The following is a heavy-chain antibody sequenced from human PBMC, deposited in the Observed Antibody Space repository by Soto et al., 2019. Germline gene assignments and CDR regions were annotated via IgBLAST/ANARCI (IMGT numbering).Heavy chain of an antibody. CDR3: AKLLDARWCAFDI. J-gene: IGHJ3*02. D-gene: IGHD2-8*02. Sequence: QVQLVQSGPEVKKPGASVKVSCKASGYTFTSYGISWVRQAPGQGLEWLGWIKTYNGHTNYAQLLQGRVTMTTDTSTSTAYMELRSLRSDDTAVYYCAKLLDARWCAFDIWGQGTMVTVSS. V-gene: IGHV1-18*01. CDR2: IKTYNGHT. CDR1: GYTFTSYG.